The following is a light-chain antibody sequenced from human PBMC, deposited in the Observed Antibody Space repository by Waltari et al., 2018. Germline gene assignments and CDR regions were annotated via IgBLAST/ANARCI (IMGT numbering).Light chain of an antibody. CDR3: QQYYSTPIT. Sequence: DIVMTQSPDSLAVSLGERATINCKSSQSVLYSSNNKNYLAWYQQKPGQPPKLLIYWASTRESVVPDRFVGSGSGTDFTLTISSLQAEDVAVYYCQQYYSTPITFGQGTRLEIK. J-gene: IGKJ5*01. CDR1: QSVLYSSNNKNY. CDR2: WAS. V-gene: IGKV4-1*01.